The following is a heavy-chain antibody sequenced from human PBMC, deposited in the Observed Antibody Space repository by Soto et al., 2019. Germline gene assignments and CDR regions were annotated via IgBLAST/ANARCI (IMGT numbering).Heavy chain of an antibody. J-gene: IGHJ5*02. CDR2: IYYSGST. Sequence: QLQLQESGPGLVKPSETLSLTYTVSGGSISSSSYYWGWIRQPPGKGLEWIGSIYYSGSTYYNPSLKSRVTISVDTSKNQFSLKLSSVTAADTAVYYCARHAGTTVTSWGQGTLVTVSS. CDR3: ARHAGTTVTS. D-gene: IGHD4-17*01. CDR1: GGSISSSSYY. V-gene: IGHV4-39*01.